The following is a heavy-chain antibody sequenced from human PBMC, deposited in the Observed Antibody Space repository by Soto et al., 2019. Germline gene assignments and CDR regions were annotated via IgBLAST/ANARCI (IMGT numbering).Heavy chain of an antibody. D-gene: IGHD2-15*01. J-gene: IGHJ4*02. CDR2: MSYDETKK. Sequence: QVQLVESGGGVVQPGGSLRLSCATSGFSLSSYAMHWVRQAPGKGLEWVALMSYDETKKYYADSVKGRFTISRDTSKNTLFLQMNNLRVEDTAVYYCAKDRRDGDFMHILVVHFWGQGALVTVSS. V-gene: IGHV3-30*18. CDR3: AKDRRDGDFMHILVVHF. CDR1: GFSLSSYA.